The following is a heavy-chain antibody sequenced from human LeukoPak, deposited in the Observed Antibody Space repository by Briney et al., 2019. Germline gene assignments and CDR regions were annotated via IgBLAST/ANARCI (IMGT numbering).Heavy chain of an antibody. CDR3: ARDARIVAAGTVIDS. CDR2: ISSASSYI. J-gene: IGHJ4*02. Sequence: GGSLRLSCAASGFTFSSCTMNWVRQAPGKGLEWVSSISSASSYIYYVDSVKGRFTISRDNAKNSLDLQMNSLRAEDTAVYYCARDARIVAAGTVIDSWGQGTLVTVSS. CDR1: GFTFSSCT. D-gene: IGHD6-13*01. V-gene: IGHV3-21*01.